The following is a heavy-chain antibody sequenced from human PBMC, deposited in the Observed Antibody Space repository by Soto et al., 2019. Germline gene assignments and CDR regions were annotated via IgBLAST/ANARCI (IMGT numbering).Heavy chain of an antibody. CDR3: AREFRDGYNTRLAFDP. D-gene: IGHD5-12*01. CDR1: GFTVSSSY. V-gene: IGHV3-66*01. J-gene: IGHJ5*02. CDR2: MYAGGTT. Sequence: GGSLRLSCAASGFTVSSSYMTWVRQAPGKGLEWVSVMYAGGTTYYAGSVKGRFTFSRDNSKNMLYLQMNNLRAEDTAVYYCAREFRDGYNTRLAFDPWGQGTLVTVSS.